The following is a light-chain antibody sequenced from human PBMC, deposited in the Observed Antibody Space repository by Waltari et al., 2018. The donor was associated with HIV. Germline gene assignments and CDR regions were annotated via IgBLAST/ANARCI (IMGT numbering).Light chain of an antibody. J-gene: IGLJ2*01. CDR1: RSDVGGYDY. V-gene: IGLV2-8*01. Sequence: QSALTQPPSASGSPGQSVTISCTGTRSDVGGYDYVSWYQQHPGKAPKLLISELNKRPSGVPDRFSGSRSGNTASLTVSGLQAEDEAHYYCSSYAGRNTLLFGGGTKLTVL. CDR3: SSYAGRNTLL. CDR2: ELN.